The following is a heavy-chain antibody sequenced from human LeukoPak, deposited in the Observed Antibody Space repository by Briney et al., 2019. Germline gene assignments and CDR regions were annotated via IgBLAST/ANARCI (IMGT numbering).Heavy chain of an antibody. CDR1: GFTFSNYW. D-gene: IGHD1-7*01. V-gene: IGHV3-7*04. J-gene: IGHJ4*02. CDR2: IKQDGSEK. Sequence: GGSLRLSCAASGFTFSNYWMSWVRQAPGKGLEWVANIKQDGSEKYYVDSVKGRFTISRDNAKNSLYLQMNSLRAEDTAVYYCARGTGITGTTFGYWGQGTLVTVSS. CDR3: ARGTGITGTTFGY.